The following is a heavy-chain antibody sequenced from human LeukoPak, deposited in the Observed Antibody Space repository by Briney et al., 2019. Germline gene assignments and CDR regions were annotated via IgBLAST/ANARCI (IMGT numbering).Heavy chain of an antibody. Sequence: SVKVSCKASGGTFSSYAISWVRQAPGQGLEWMGRVIPILGIANYAQKFQGRVTITADKSPSTAYMELSSLRSEDTAVYYCARAVTRDGYNFNYFDYWGQGTLVTVSS. CDR1: GGTFSSYA. D-gene: IGHD5-24*01. V-gene: IGHV1-69*04. J-gene: IGHJ4*02. CDR3: ARAVTRDGYNFNYFDY. CDR2: VIPILGIA.